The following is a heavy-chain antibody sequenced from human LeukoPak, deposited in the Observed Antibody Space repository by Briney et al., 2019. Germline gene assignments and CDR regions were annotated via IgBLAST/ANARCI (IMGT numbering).Heavy chain of an antibody. CDR1: GGSISSYY. J-gene: IGHJ6*03. V-gene: IGHV4-39*07. Sequence: SETLSLTCTVSGGSISSYYWSWIRQPPGKGLEWIGSIYYSGSTYYNPSLKSRVTISVDTSKNQFSLKLSSVTAADTAVYYCARSNYVLRYYYYYYMDVWGKGTTVTVSS. D-gene: IGHD4-11*01. CDR3: ARSNYVLRYYYYYYMDV. CDR2: IYYSGST.